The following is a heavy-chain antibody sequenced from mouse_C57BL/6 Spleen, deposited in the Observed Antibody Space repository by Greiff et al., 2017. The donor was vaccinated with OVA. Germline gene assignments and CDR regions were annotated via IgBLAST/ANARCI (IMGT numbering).Heavy chain of an antibody. Sequence: VKLQQPGAELVRPGSSVKLSCKASGYTFTSYWMHWVKQRPIQGLEWIGNIDPSDSETHYNQKFKDKATLTVDKSSSTAYMQLSSLTSEDSAVYYCAREGYDYDRAWFAYWGQGTLVTVSA. CDR2: IDPSDSET. CDR3: AREGYDYDRAWFAY. V-gene: IGHV1-52*01. J-gene: IGHJ3*01. D-gene: IGHD2-4*01. CDR1: GYTFTSYW.